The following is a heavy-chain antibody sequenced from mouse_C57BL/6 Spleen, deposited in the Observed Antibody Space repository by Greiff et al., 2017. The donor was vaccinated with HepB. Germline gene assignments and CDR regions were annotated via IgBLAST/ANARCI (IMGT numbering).Heavy chain of an antibody. Sequence: EVMLVESGGGLVKPGGSLKLSCAASGFTFSDYGMHWVRQAPEKGLEWVAYISSGSSTIYYADPGKGRFTISRDNAKNTLFLQMTSLRTEDTAMYYCARGKWVTYFDYWGQGTTLTVSS. D-gene: IGHD2-2*01. V-gene: IGHV5-17*01. CDR3: ARGKWVTYFDY. J-gene: IGHJ2*01. CDR1: GFTFSDYG. CDR2: ISSGSSTI.